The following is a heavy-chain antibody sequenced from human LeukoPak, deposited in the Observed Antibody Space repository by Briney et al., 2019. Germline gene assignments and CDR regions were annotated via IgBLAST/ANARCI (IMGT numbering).Heavy chain of an antibody. CDR3: ASCSGSPQAFDY. J-gene: IGHJ4*02. CDR1: GGSISSSSYY. D-gene: IGHD3-10*02. CDR2: LYYSGST. V-gene: IGHV4-39*07. Sequence: PSETLSLTCTVSGGSISSSSYYWGWIRQPPGRGLEWIGSLYYSGSTYYNSSLKSRVTISGGTSKNQFSLKLSSVTAADTAVYYCASCSGSPQAFDYWGQGTLVTVSS.